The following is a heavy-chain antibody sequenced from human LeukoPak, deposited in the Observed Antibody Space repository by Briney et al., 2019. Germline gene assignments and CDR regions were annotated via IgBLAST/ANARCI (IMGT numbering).Heavy chain of an antibody. CDR1: GDSVSSNSAA. CDR3: ARVPSHSSGWYALHWYFDL. Sequence: SQTLSLTCAISGDSVSSNSAAWNWIRQSPSRGLEWLGRTYYRSKWYNDYAVSVKSRITINPDTSKNQFSLQLNSVTPEDTAVYYCARVPSHSSGWYALHWYFDLWGRGTLVTVSS. CDR2: TYYRSKWYN. D-gene: IGHD6-19*01. V-gene: IGHV6-1*01. J-gene: IGHJ2*01.